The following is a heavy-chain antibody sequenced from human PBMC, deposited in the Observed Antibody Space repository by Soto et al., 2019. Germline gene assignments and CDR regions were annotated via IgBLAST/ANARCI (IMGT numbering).Heavy chain of an antibody. CDR2: IYYSGST. CDR1: GGSVSSGSYY. V-gene: IGHV4-61*01. Sequence: SETLSLTCTVSGGSVSSGSYYWSWIRQPPGKGLEWIGYIYYSGSTNYNPSLKSRVTISVDTSKNQLSLKLSSVTAADTAVYYCARDPGIAAAGVFDYWGQGTLVTVSS. D-gene: IGHD6-13*01. J-gene: IGHJ4*02. CDR3: ARDPGIAAAGVFDY.